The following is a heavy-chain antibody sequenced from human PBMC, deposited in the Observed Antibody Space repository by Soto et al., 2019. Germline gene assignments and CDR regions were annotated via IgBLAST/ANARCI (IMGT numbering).Heavy chain of an antibody. CDR3: TTGSVEGV. CDR2: TKRKIDGEAT. Sequence: EVQLVESGGDLVKPGGSLRLSCAASGFSFSNAWMNWVRQAPGKVLEWVGRTKRKIDGEATDYAGPVKGRFTVSRDDSKSALYLQMNSLKGDGTAVYYCTTGSVEGVCGEGTTVTVSP. D-gene: IGHD2-15*01. J-gene: IGHJ6*04. V-gene: IGHV3-15*07. CDR1: GFSFSNAW.